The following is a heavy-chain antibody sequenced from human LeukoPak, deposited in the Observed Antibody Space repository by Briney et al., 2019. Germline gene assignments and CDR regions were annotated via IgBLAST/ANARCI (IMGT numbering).Heavy chain of an antibody. D-gene: IGHD5-12*01. J-gene: IGHJ4*02. V-gene: IGHV3-21*01. CDR3: ARGDSGSKD. CDR1: GFTFSTYS. Sequence: PGGSLRLSCAASGFTFSTYSMNWVRQAPGKGLEWVSSISSSSSYTYYADSVKGRFTISRDNAKDSLYLQMNSLRAEDTAVYYCARGDSGSKDWGQGTLVTVSS. CDR2: ISSSSSYT.